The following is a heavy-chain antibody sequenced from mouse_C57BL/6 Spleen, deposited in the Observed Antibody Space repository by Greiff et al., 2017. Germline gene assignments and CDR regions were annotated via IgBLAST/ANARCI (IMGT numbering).Heavy chain of an antibody. Sequence: QVQVQQSGPELVKPGASVKISCKASGYAFSSSWMNWVKQRPGKGLEWIGRIYPGDGDPNYNGKFKGKATLTADKSSSTAYMQLSSLTSEDSAVYFCARSPYGYDSYWGQGTSVTVSS. J-gene: IGHJ4*01. V-gene: IGHV1-82*01. CDR3: ARSPYGYDSY. D-gene: IGHD2-2*01. CDR1: GYAFSSSW. CDR2: IYPGDGDP.